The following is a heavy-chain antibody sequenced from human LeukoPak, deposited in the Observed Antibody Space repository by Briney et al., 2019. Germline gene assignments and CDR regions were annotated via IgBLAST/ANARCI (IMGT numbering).Heavy chain of an antibody. V-gene: IGHV4-39*01. CDR1: GGSISSSSYY. CDR2: IYYSGST. Sequence: SETLSLTCTVSGGSISSSSYYWGWIRQPPGKGLEWIGSIYYSGSTYYNPSLKSRVTISVDTSKNQFSLKLSSVTAADTAVYYCARLDRAYCSSTSCYAPFDHWGQGTLVTVSS. J-gene: IGHJ4*02. D-gene: IGHD2-2*01. CDR3: ARLDRAYCSSTSCYAPFDH.